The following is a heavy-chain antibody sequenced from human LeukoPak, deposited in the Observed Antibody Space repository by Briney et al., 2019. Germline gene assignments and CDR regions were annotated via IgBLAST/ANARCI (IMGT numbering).Heavy chain of an antibody. V-gene: IGHV4-34*01. CDR2: INHSGST. CDR3: ARGQVYYYYYCGMDV. D-gene: IGHD1-14*01. Sequence: PSETLSLTCAVYGGSFSGYYWSWIRQPPGKGLEWIGEINHSGSTNYNPSLKSRVTISVDTSKNQFSLKLSSVTAADTAVYYCARGQVYYYYYCGMDVWGQGTTVTVSS. CDR1: GGSFSGYY. J-gene: IGHJ6*02.